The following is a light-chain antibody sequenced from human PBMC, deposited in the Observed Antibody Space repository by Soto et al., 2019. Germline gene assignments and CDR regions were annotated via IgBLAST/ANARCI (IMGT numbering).Light chain of an antibody. CDR3: AAWDDSLNGPHVV. Sequence: QSVLTQPPSASGTPGQRVTISCSGSSSNIGSNTVNWYQQLPGTAPKLLIYSNNQRPSGVPDRFFGSKSGTSASLAISGLQSEDEADYYCAAWDDSLNGPHVVFGGGTSCPS. CDR1: SSNIGSNT. CDR2: SNN. V-gene: IGLV1-44*01. J-gene: IGLJ2*01.